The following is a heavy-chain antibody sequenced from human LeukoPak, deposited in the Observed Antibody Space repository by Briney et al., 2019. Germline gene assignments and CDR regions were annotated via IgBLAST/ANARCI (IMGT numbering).Heavy chain of an antibody. Sequence: ASVKVSCKASGYTFTGYYMHWVRQAPGQGLEWMGWINPNSGGTNYAQKFQGRVTMTRDTSISTAYMGLSRLRSDDTAVYYCARVAGYCSSTSCWKYYYYMDVWGKGTTDTISS. CDR3: ARVAGYCSSTSCWKYYYYMDV. CDR1: GYTFTGYY. CDR2: INPNSGGT. J-gene: IGHJ6*03. V-gene: IGHV1-2*02. D-gene: IGHD2-2*01.